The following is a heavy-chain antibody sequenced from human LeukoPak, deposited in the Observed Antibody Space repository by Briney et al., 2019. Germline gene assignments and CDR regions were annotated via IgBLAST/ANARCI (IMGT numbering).Heavy chain of an antibody. J-gene: IGHJ4*02. CDR3: ARVEDNYFDY. D-gene: IGHD2-15*01. CDR1: GGSFSGYY. V-gene: IGHV4-34*01. CDR2: INHSGST. Sequence: SETLSLTCAVYGGSFSGYYWSWIRQPPGKGLEWIGEINHSGSTDYNPSLKSRVTISVDTSKNQFSLKLSSVTAADTAVYYCARVEDNYFDYWGQGTLVTVSS.